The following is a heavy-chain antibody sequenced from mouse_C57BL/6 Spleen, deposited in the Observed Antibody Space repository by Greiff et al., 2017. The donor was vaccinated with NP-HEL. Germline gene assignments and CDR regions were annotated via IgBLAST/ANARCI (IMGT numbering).Heavy chain of an antibody. Sequence: EVQRVESGGGLVKPGGSLKLSCAASGFTFSSYAMSWVRQTPEKRLEWVATISDGGSYTYYPDNVKGRFTISRDNAKNNLYLQMSHLKSEDTAMYYCARDEDYGAYFDYWGQGTTLTVSS. CDR3: ARDEDYGAYFDY. J-gene: IGHJ2*01. V-gene: IGHV5-4*01. CDR2: ISDGGSYT. CDR1: GFTFSSYA. D-gene: IGHD1-1*01.